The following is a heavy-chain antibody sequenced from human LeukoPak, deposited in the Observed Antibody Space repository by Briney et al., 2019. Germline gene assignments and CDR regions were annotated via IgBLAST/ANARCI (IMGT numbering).Heavy chain of an antibody. CDR1: GFTFDDYA. D-gene: IGHD5-24*01. CDR3: AKDRDGSFDY. Sequence: PGGSLRLSCAASGFTFDDYAMHWVRQAPGKGLEWVSGISWNSGSIGYADSVKGRFTISRDNAENSLYLQMNSLRAEDTALYYCAKDRDGSFDYWGRGTLVTVSS. CDR2: ISWNSGSI. J-gene: IGHJ4*02. V-gene: IGHV3-9*01.